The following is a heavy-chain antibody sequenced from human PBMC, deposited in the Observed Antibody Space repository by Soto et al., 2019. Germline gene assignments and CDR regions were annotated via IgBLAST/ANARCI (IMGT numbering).Heavy chain of an antibody. CDR3: AKDRKGGSYLGGYC. J-gene: IGHJ4*02. Sequence: EVLLLESGGGLVQPGGSLRLSCAASGFAFSSYDINWVRQAPGKGLEWVSGISGGGGRTYYADSVKGRFTISRDNSKNMVYLQMNSLGAEDAAVYYCAKDRKGGSYLGGYCWGQGTLVTVSS. D-gene: IGHD1-26*01. CDR1: GFAFSSYD. CDR2: ISGGGGRT. V-gene: IGHV3-23*01.